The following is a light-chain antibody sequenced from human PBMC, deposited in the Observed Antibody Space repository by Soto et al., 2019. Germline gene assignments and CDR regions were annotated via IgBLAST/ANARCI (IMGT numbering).Light chain of an antibody. V-gene: IGKV3-15*01. J-gene: IGKJ3*01. CDR1: QTVSSS. CDR3: QQYNNWPPFS. CDR2: GAS. Sequence: EIVLTQSPGTLSLSPGERATLSCRASQTVSSSSLAWYQQKPGQAPRLLIYGASTRAAGIPARFSASGSGTDFTLTIRSLQSEDFAVYYCQQYNNWPPFSFGPGTKVDI.